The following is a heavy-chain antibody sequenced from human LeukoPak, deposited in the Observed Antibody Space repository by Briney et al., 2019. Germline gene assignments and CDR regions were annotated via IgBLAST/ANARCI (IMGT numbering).Heavy chain of an antibody. CDR1: GFTFSSYA. CDR3: AKDHYYDSSVYPDDY. Sequence: GGSLRLSCAASGFTFSSYAMSWVRQAPGKGLEWVSAISGSGGTTYYADSVKGRFTISRDNSKNTLYLQMNSLRADDTAVYYCAKDHYYDSSVYPDDYWGQGALVTVSS. V-gene: IGHV3-23*01. CDR2: ISGSGGTT. J-gene: IGHJ4*02. D-gene: IGHD3-22*01.